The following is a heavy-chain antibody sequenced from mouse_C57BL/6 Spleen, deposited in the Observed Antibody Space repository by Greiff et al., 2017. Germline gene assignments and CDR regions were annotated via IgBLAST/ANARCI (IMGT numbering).Heavy chain of an antibody. CDR3: TPGASTVAPWCAY. Sequence: VQLQQSGAELVRPGASVKLSCKASGYNFKDDYMHWVKQRPGQGLEWIGWIDPENGDTEYNAKFKGKATLTADTSSSTAYLQLSSLTSEDSAVYYDTPGASTVAPWCAYWGRGALVAIAA. V-gene: IGHV14-4*01. D-gene: IGHD1-1*01. CDR1: GYNFKDDY. J-gene: IGHJ3*01. CDR2: IDPENGDT.